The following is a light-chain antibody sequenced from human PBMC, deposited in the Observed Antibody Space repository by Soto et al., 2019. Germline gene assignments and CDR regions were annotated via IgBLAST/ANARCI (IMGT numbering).Light chain of an antibody. Sequence: EIVLTQSPGTLSLSPGERATLSCRASQSVSSSYLAWYQQKPGQAPRLLIYGASSRATGIPDRFSGSGSRTAFPLTISRLEPEDFAVYYWHQYDISPLTFGGGTQVEIK. V-gene: IGKV3-20*01. J-gene: IGKJ4*01. CDR1: QSVSSSY. CDR3: HQYDISPLT. CDR2: GAS.